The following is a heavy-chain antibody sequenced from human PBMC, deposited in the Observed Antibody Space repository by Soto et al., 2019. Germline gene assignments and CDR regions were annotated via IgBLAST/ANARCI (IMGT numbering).Heavy chain of an antibody. CDR3: PRATAPSEV. CDR1: GYTFTSYA. CDR2: INAGNGNT. V-gene: IGHV1-3*01. J-gene: IGHJ6*02. Sequence: QVQLVQSGAEVKKPGASVKVSCKASGYTFTSYAMHWVRQAPGQRLEWMGWINAGNGNTKYSQKFQGRVTITRDTPADNTQRELGRLESEDPGGFFCPRATAPSEVWGQGTTVPLS.